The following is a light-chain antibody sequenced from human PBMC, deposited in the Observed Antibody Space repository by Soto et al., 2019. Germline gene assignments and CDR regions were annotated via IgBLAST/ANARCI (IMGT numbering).Light chain of an antibody. V-gene: IGKV3-11*01. J-gene: IGKJ5*01. CDR2: DAS. Sequence: IVLTQSPGTLSLSPGERVTLSCRTSHSVNSHVAWYQQKPGQAPRLLIYDASNRATGIPGRFSGSGSGTDFTLTISSLEPEDFAVYYCQQRSNRPPTFGQGTRLEI. CDR1: HSVNSH. CDR3: QQRSNRPPT.